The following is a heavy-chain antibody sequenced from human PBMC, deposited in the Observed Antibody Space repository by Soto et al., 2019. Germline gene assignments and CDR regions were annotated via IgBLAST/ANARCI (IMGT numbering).Heavy chain of an antibody. Sequence: EVQVVESGGGLVQPGGSLRLSCVASGFTFTAYWMLWVRQAPGQGLVWVSRIKFDGITASYADSVNGRFTISRDNAKNTVYLQMDSLRAEDTGMYYCARGIRNYYGADVWGQGTTVTVSS. D-gene: IGHD2-21*01. CDR1: GFTFTAYW. V-gene: IGHV3-74*01. J-gene: IGHJ6*02. CDR2: IKFDGITA. CDR3: ARGIRNYYGADV.